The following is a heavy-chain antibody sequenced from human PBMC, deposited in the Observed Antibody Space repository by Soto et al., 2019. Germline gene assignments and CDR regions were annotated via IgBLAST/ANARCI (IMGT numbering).Heavy chain of an antibody. D-gene: IGHD1-26*01. CDR2: VSGSGRT. J-gene: IGHJ6*02. Sequence: QVQLQESGPGLVKPSETLSLMYTVSGGSITNYYRSWIRQSPAKGLEWIGYVSGSGRTKYKPSLKGRAITSVDTSKNQFSLQLTSLTAADTAVYYCARERVGHSAMDVWGQGTTVTVSS. CDR3: ARERVGHSAMDV. CDR1: GGSITNYY. V-gene: IGHV4-59*12.